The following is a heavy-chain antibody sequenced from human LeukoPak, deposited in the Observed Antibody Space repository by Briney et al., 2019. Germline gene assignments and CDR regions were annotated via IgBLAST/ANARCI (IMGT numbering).Heavy chain of an antibody. V-gene: IGHV3-48*03. Sequence: GGSLRLSCAASGFTFSSYEMNWVRQAPGKGLEWVSYISSSGSTIYYADSVKGRFTISRDNAKNSLYLQMNSLRAEDTAVYYCARDRGYYDSSDYADYWGQGTLVTVSS. CDR3: ARDRGYYDSSDYADY. D-gene: IGHD3-22*01. J-gene: IGHJ4*02. CDR2: ISSSGSTI. CDR1: GFTFSSYE.